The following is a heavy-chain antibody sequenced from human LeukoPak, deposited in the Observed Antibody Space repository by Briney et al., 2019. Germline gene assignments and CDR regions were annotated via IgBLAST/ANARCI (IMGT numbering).Heavy chain of an antibody. Sequence: GGSLRLSCAASGFTFSSYAMHWVRQAPGKGLEWVAVISYDGSNKYYADSVKGRFTISRDNSKNTLYLQMNSVRAEDTAVYYCAREHSGYDFPGRDYYYMDVWGKGTTVTVSS. V-gene: IGHV3-30*04. CDR2: ISYDGSNK. D-gene: IGHD5-12*01. CDR1: GFTFSSYA. J-gene: IGHJ6*03. CDR3: AREHSGYDFPGRDYYYMDV.